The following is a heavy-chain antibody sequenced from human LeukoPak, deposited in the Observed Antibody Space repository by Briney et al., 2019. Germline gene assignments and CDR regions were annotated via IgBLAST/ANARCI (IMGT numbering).Heavy chain of an antibody. V-gene: IGHV2-70*04. J-gene: IGHJ4*02. CDR1: GFSLSTSGMR. CDR3: ARLNSGTYLDY. Sequence: SGPTLVNPTQTLTLACTFSGFSLSTSGMRVSWIRQPPGKALEWLARIDWDDDKFYSTSLKTRLTISKDTSKNQVVLTMTNMDPVDTATYYCARLNSGTYLDYWGQGTLVTVSS. D-gene: IGHD1-26*01. CDR2: IDWDDDK.